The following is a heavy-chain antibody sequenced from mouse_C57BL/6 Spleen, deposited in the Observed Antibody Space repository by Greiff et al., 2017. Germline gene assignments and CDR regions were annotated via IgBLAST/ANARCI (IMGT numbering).Heavy chain of an antibody. CDR3: ARRHYGSSYEYFDV. V-gene: IGHV5-6*02. Sequence: EVKLMESGGDLVKPGGSLKLSCAASGFTFSSYGMSWVRQTPDKRLEWVATISSGGSYTYYPDSVKGRFTISRDNAKNTLYLQMSSLKSEDTAMYYCARRHYGSSYEYFDVWGTGTTVTVSS. J-gene: IGHJ1*03. CDR1: GFTFSSYG. D-gene: IGHD1-1*01. CDR2: ISSGGSYT.